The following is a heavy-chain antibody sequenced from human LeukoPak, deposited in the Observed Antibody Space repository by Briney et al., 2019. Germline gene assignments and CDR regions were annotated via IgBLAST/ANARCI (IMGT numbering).Heavy chain of an antibody. Sequence: SETLSLTCTVSGGSISSGGYYWSWIRQHPGKGLEWIGYIYYSGSTYYNPSLKSRVTISVDTSKNQFSLKLSSVTAADTAVYYCARLAHVVVPADMGYYFDYWGQGTLVTVSS. CDR3: ARLAHVVVPADMGYYFDY. V-gene: IGHV4-31*03. J-gene: IGHJ4*02. CDR1: GGSISSGGYY. CDR2: IYYSGST. D-gene: IGHD2-2*01.